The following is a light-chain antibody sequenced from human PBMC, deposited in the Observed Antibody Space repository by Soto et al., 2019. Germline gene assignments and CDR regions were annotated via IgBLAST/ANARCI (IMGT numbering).Light chain of an antibody. CDR3: KQRADWPWT. V-gene: IGKV3-11*01. Sequence: VMTQSPATLSVSPGERATLSCRTSQSIGSYLAWYQQQPGQAPRLLIYDVFNRATGIPGRFSGSGSGTDFTLTISSLEPEDFAVYYCKQRADWPWTFGQGTKVDIK. CDR2: DVF. CDR1: QSIGSY. J-gene: IGKJ1*01.